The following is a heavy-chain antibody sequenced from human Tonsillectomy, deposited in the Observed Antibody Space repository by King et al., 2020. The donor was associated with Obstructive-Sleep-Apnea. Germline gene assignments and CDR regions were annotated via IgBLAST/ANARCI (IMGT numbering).Heavy chain of an antibody. CDR1: GFTFSNAW. CDR3: TTEVGRDCSGGSCYRDC. CDR2: IKSKSDGGTT. Sequence: VQLVESGGGLVKPGGSLRLSCAASGFTFSNAWMSWVRQAPGKGLEWVGRIKSKSDGGTTDYAAPVKGRFTISRDDSKNTLYLQMNSLKTEDTAVYYCTTEVGRDCSGGSCYRDCWGQGTLVTVSS. D-gene: IGHD2-15*01. V-gene: IGHV3-15*01. J-gene: IGHJ4*02.